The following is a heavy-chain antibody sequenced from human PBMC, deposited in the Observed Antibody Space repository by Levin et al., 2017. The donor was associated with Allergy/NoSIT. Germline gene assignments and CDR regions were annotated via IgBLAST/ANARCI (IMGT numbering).Heavy chain of an antibody. V-gene: IGHV3-23*01. CDR3: AKGRTYYYDSSGFD. CDR1: GFTFSSYA. J-gene: IGHJ4*02. CDR2: ISGSGGST. Sequence: GGSLRLSCAASGFTFSSYAMSWVRQAPGKGLEWVSAISGSGGSTYYADSVKGRFTISRDNSKNTLYLQMNSLRAEDTAVYYCAKGRTYYYDSSGFDWGQGTLVTVSS. D-gene: IGHD3-22*01.